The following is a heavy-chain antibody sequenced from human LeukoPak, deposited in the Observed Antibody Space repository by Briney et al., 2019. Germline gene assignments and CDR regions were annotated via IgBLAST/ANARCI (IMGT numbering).Heavy chain of an antibody. CDR3: ARGRGTMVRGPFNTGYYYGMDV. V-gene: IGHV4-34*01. CDR1: GRSFSAYY. J-gene: IGHJ6*02. Sequence: SETLSLTCAVSGRSFSAYYWSWIRQPPGKGLEWIGEINHSGSTNYNPSLKSRVTISVDTSKNQFSLKLSSVTAADTAVYYCARGRGTMVRGPFNTGYYYGMDVWGQGTTVTVSS. D-gene: IGHD3-10*01. CDR2: INHSGST.